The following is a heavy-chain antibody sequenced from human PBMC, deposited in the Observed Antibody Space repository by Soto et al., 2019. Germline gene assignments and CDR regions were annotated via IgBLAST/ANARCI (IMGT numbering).Heavy chain of an antibody. D-gene: IGHD3-10*01. V-gene: IGHV5-51*01. CDR2: IYPGDSDT. J-gene: IGHJ6*02. Sequence: RGEFLKISCKASGDRFTSYWIGWVRQMPGKGPEWMGIIYPGDSDTKYSPSFQGQVTISADKSISTSYLQWGSLRASDTAIYYCARQVPPYYYYGLDVSGQGTTVTVSS. CDR3: ARQVPPYYYYGLDV. CDR1: GDRFTSYW.